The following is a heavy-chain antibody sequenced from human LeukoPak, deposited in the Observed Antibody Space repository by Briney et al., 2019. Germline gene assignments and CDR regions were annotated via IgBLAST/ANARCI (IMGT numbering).Heavy chain of an antibody. Sequence: GGSLRLSCAVSGFTFSNNWVTWVRQAPGKGLEWVANINQDGGEKYYVDSVKGRLTISRDNAKNSLYLQMNSLRAEDTAVYHCATGRSCTTCYLPDYWGQGTLVTVSS. V-gene: IGHV3-7*01. CDR1: GFTFSNNW. CDR2: INQDGGEK. J-gene: IGHJ4*02. CDR3: ATGRSCTTCYLPDY. D-gene: IGHD2-2*01.